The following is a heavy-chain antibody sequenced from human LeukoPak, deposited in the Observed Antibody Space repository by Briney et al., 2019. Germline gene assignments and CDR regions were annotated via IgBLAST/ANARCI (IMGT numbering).Heavy chain of an antibody. CDR2: ISSSSSSYI. J-gene: IGHJ4*02. D-gene: IGHD3-16*02. CDR1: GFTFSSYS. V-gene: IGHV3-21*01. Sequence: PGGSLRLSCAASGFTFSSYSMNWVRQAPGKGLEWVSSISSSSSSYIYYADSVKGRFTISRDNAKNSLYLQMNSLRAEDTAVYYCARGTRLGELSLYTYWGQGTLVTVSS. CDR3: ARGTRLGELSLYTY.